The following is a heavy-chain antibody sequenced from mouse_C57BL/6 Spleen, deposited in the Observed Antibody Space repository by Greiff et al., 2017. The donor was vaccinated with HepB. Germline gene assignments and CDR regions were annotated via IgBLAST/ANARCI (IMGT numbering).Heavy chain of an antibody. Sequence: VQLKQPGAELVKPGASVKLSCKASGYTFTSYWMQWVKQRPGQGLEWIGEIDPSDSYTNYNQKFKGKATLTVDTSSSTAYMQLSSLTSEDSAVYYCARLVTTGYYAMDYWGQGTSVTVSS. CDR1: GYTFTSYW. D-gene: IGHD2-2*01. CDR3: ARLVTTGYYAMDY. V-gene: IGHV1-50*01. CDR2: IDPSDSYT. J-gene: IGHJ4*01.